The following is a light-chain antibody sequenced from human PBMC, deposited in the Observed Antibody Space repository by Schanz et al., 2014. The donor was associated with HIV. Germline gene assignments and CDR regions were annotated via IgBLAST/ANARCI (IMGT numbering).Light chain of an antibody. V-gene: IGKV1-39*01. CDR3: QQYNTYWT. J-gene: IGKJ1*01. Sequence: DIQMTQSPSSLSTSVGDRVTITCRASQNIRTYLNWYQQKPGKAPKLLIYAASNLQSGVPSRFSGSGSGTEFTLTISSLQPDDFATYYCQQYNTYWTFGQGTKVEIK. CDR1: QNIRTY. CDR2: AAS.